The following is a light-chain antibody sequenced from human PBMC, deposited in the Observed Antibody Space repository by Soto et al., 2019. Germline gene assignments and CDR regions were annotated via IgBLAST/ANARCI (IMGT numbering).Light chain of an antibody. CDR1: SSDVGGYNY. V-gene: IGLV2-14*01. CDR3: ISYTRSSTWV. Sequence: QSVLTQPASVSGSPGQSITMSCTGTSSDVGGYNYVSWYQQHPGKAPKLMIYEVSNRPSGVSDRFSGSRSGNTASLTISGLQAEDESDYYCISYTRSSTWVFGGGTKLTVL. CDR2: EVS. J-gene: IGLJ3*02.